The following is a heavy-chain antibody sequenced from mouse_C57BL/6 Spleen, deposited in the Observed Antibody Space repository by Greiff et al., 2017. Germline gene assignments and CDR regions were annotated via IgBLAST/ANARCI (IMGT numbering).Heavy chain of an antibody. CDR3: ARCYYSNYNAMDY. CDR1: GYAFSSSW. V-gene: IGHV1-82*01. J-gene: IGHJ4*01. CDR2: IYPGDGDT. D-gene: IGHD2-5*01. Sequence: VQLQQSGPELVKPGASVKISCKASGYAFSSSWMNWVKQRPGKGLEWIGRIYPGDGDTNYNGKFKGKATLTADKSSSTAYMQLSSLTSEDSAVYFCARCYYSNYNAMDYWGQGTSVTVSS.